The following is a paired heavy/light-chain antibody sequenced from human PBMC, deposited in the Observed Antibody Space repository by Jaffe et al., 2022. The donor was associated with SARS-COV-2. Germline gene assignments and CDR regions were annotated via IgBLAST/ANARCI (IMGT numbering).Heavy chain of an antibody. V-gene: IGHV1-46*04. J-gene: IGHJ5*02. D-gene: IGHD3-10*01. Sequence: QVKLVQSGAEVKKPGDSVKVSCKASGYTFSSYYMHWVRQAPGQGLEWMGIINPSSGATGYAQKLQGRVTMTRDTSTSTVYMELSSLRSEDTAVYYCARGYYGSRNYQNSWFDPWGQGTLVTVSS. CDR1: GYTFSSYY. CDR3: ARGYYGSRNYQNSWFDP. CDR2: INPSSGAT.
Light chain of an antibody. J-gene: IGLJ2*01. CDR3: QSYDNSLSGSRV. V-gene: IGLV1-40*01. CDR1: SSNIGAGYD. Sequence: QSVLTQPPSVSGAPGQRVTISCTGSSSNIGAGYDVHWYQQLPGTAPKLLIYANSNRPSGVPDRFSGSKSGTSASLAITGLQGEDEADYYCQSYDNSLSGSRVFGGGTKLTVL. CDR2: ANS.